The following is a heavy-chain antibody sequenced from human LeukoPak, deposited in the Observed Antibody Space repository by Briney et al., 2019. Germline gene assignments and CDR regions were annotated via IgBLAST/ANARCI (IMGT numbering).Heavy chain of an antibody. D-gene: IGHD2-21*02. CDR3: ARGYCGGDCYGD. J-gene: IGHJ1*01. V-gene: IGHV3-53*01. Sequence: PGGSLRLSCAASGFTVSSSYMTWVRQAPGKGLEWVSVIRSGGSTVYADSVKGRFTISRDNTKSSLYLQMNSLRVEDMAVYYCARGYCGGDCYGDWGQGTLVTVSS. CDR2: IRSGGST. CDR1: GFTVSSSY.